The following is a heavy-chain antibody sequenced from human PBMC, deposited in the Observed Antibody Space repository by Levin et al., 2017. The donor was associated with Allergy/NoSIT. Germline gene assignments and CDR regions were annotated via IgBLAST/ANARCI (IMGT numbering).Heavy chain of an antibody. CDR3: ARGGLDFDY. Sequence: PSETLSLTCTVSGGSISGYYWNWIRQPPGKGLEWIGYIYYSGNTNYNPSLKSRVTISIDTSKNQFSLKLSSVTAADTAVYYCARGGLDFDYWGQGTLVTVSS. J-gene: IGHJ4*02. CDR1: GGSISGYY. D-gene: IGHD3/OR15-3a*01. CDR2: IYYSGNT. V-gene: IGHV4-59*01.